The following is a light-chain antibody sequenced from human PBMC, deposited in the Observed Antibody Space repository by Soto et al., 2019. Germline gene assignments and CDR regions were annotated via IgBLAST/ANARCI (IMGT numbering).Light chain of an antibody. CDR3: QQYNTYST. V-gene: IGKV1-5*03. Sequence: DIQMTQSPSTLSAFVGDRVTITCRASQSISSWLAWYQQKPGKAPNLLIYKASSLKSGVPSRFSGSGSGTEFTLTISSLQPDDFATYYCQQYNTYSTFGQGTRLEIK. J-gene: IGKJ5*01. CDR2: KAS. CDR1: QSISSW.